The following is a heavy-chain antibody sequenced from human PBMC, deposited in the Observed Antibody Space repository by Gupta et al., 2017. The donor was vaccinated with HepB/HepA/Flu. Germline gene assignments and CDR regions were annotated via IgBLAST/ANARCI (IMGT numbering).Heavy chain of an antibody. J-gene: IGHJ5*02. V-gene: IGHV4-34*01. CDR3: ARAQKDTAMVKGMSGWFDP. Sequence: QVQLQQWGAGLLKPSETLSLTCAVYGGSFSGYYWRWIRQLLGKGLEWIGEINHSGSTNYNPSLKSRVTISVDTSKNQFSLKLSSVTAADTAVYYCARAQKDTAMVKGMSGWFDPWGQGTLVTVSS. CDR1: GGSFSGYY. CDR2: INHSGST. D-gene: IGHD5-18*01.